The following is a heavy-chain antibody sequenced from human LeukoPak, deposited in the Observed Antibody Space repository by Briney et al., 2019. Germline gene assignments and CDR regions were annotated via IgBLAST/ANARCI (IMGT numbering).Heavy chain of an antibody. V-gene: IGHV3-53*01. J-gene: IGHJ6*02. CDR2: IYSGGST. D-gene: IGHD1-26*01. Sequence: PGGSLRLSCAASGFTVSSNYMSWVRQAPGKGLEWVSVIYSGGSTYYADSVKGRFTISRDNSKNTLYLQMNSLRAEDTAVYYCAKVKEWELLGYYYGMDVWGQGTTVTVSS. CDR3: AKVKEWELLGYYYGMDV. CDR1: GFTVSSNY.